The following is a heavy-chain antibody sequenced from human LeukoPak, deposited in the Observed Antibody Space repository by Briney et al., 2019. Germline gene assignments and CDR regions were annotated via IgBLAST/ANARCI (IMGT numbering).Heavy chain of an antibody. Sequence: SETLSLTCAVYGGSFSGYYWSWIRQPPGKGLEWIGEINHSGSTNYNPSLKSRVTISVDTSKNQFSLKLSSVTAADTAVYYCARTVGLRYFDWLLLGYDAFDIWGQGTMVTVSS. CDR2: INHSGST. V-gene: IGHV4-34*01. J-gene: IGHJ3*02. CDR3: ARTVGLRYFDWLLLGYDAFDI. D-gene: IGHD3-9*01. CDR1: GGSFSGYY.